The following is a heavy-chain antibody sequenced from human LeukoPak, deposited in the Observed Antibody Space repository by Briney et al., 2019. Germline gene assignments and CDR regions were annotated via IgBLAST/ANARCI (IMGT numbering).Heavy chain of an antibody. CDR3: ARNAADSSWSDY. D-gene: IGHD6-6*01. V-gene: IGHV1-2*02. J-gene: IGHJ4*02. Sequence: GASVKVSCKASGYTFTGYYMQWVRQAPGQGLEWMGWINPKNGGTNYAQKFQGRVTMTRDTSISTAYMELSRLTYDDTAVCYCARNAADSSWSDYWGQGTLVTVSS. CDR2: INPKNGGT. CDR1: GYTFTGYY.